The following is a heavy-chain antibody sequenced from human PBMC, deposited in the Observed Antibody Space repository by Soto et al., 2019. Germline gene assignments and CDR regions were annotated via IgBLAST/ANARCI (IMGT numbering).Heavy chain of an antibody. V-gene: IGHV3-33*01. Sequence: PGGSLRLSCAASGFTFSSYGMHWVRQAPGKGLEWVAVIWYDGSNKYYADSVKGRFTISRDNSKNTLYLQMNSLRAEDTAVYYCASEGPYYATRSGYFVYWGQGTLLTVSS. CDR3: ASEGPYYATRSGYFVY. CDR1: GFTFSSYG. D-gene: IGHD2-2*01. CDR2: IWYDGSNK. J-gene: IGHJ4*02.